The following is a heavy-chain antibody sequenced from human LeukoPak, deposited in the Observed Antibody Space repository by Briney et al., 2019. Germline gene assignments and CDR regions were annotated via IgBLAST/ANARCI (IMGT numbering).Heavy chain of an antibody. CDR3: ARDGVEVRGVIITYYYYYMDV. Sequence: PGGSLRLSCAASGFTFSDYYMSWIRQAPGKGLEWVSYISSSGSTIYYADSVKGRFTISRDNAKNSLYLQMNSLRAEDTAVYYCARDGVEVRGVIITYYYYYMDVWGKGTTVTISS. CDR1: GFTFSDYY. J-gene: IGHJ6*03. D-gene: IGHD3-10*01. V-gene: IGHV3-11*01. CDR2: ISSSGSTI.